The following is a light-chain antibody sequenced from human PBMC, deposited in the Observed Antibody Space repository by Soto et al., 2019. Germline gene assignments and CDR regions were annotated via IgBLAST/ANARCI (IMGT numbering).Light chain of an antibody. Sequence: DIEMTQSPSSLSASVGDRVTITCRASQTIASHLNWYQQKPGEAPKLLIYAASSLQSRVPSRFSGTSSGTTFTLIISSLQPEDFATYSCQQSHTFPLTFGPGTRVEIK. CDR3: QQSHTFPLT. CDR1: QTIASH. J-gene: IGKJ3*01. V-gene: IGKV1-39*01. CDR2: AAS.